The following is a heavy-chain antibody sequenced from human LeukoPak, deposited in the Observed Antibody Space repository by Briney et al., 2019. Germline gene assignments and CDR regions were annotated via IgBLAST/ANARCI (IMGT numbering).Heavy chain of an antibody. CDR3: ARDTTYYYGSGSYNYFDY. CDR1: GFTFSSYS. CDR2: ISSSSSYI. J-gene: IGHJ4*02. Sequence: GGSLRLSCAASGFTFSSYSMNWVRQAPGKGLEWVSSISSSSSYIYYADSVKGRFTISRDNAKNSLYLQMNSLRAEDTAVYYCARDTTYYYGSGSYNYFDYWAQGTLVTVSS. D-gene: IGHD3-10*01. V-gene: IGHV3-21*01.